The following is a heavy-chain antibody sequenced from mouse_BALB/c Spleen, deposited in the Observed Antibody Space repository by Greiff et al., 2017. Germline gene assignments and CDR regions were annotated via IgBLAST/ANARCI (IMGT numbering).Heavy chain of an antibody. J-gene: IGHJ4*01. D-gene: IGHD2-14*01. Sequence: QVHVKQSGPELVKPGASVKISCKASGYAFSSSWMNWVKQRPGQGLEWIGRIYPGDGDTNYNGKFKGKATLTADKSSSTAYMQLSSLTSVDSAVYFCARNYRYDGKNYYAMDYWGQGTSVTVSS. CDR3: ARNYRYDGKNYYAMDY. CDR1: GYAFSSSW. V-gene: IGHV1-82*01. CDR2: IYPGDGDT.